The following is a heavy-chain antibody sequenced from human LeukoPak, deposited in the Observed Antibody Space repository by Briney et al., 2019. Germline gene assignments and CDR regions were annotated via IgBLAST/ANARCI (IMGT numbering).Heavy chain of an antibody. CDR3: ARLYYYDSSGYYGFDY. Sequence: GGSLRLSCAASGFTFSSYSMNWVRQAPGKGLVWVSRINSDGSSTSYADSVKGRFTIPRDNAKNTLYLQMNSLRAEDTAVYYCARLYYYDSSGYYGFDYWGQGTLVTVSS. V-gene: IGHV3-74*01. D-gene: IGHD3-22*01. J-gene: IGHJ4*02. CDR2: INSDGSST. CDR1: GFTFSSYS.